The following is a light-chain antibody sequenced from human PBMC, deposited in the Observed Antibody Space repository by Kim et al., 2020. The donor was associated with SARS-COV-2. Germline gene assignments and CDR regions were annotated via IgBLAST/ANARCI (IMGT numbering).Light chain of an antibody. CDR1: QSGIISD. V-gene: IGKV3-20*01. CDR3: QLYGRSPQLT. Sequence: PVEGTTLSCTASQSGIISDIAWYQPKPGQAPRPLSSGASSRAAGLPARFSGSGVGIDFTLTISRLEPGDFAVYYCQLYGRSPQLTIGQRRRRESK. J-gene: IGKJ5*01. CDR2: GAS.